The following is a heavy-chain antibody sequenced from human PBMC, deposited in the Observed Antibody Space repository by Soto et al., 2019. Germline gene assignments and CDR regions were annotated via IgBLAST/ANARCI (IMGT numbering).Heavy chain of an antibody. CDR1: GFTFSSYG. D-gene: IGHD2-15*01. CDR3: AKDSVVAAFDY. Sequence: QVQLVESGGGVVQPGRSLRLSCAASGFTFSSYGMHWVRQAPGKGLEWVAVTSYDGSNKYYADSVKGRFTISRDNSKNTLYLQMNSLRAEDTAVYYCAKDSVVAAFDYWGQGTLVTVSS. CDR2: TSYDGSNK. V-gene: IGHV3-30*18. J-gene: IGHJ4*02.